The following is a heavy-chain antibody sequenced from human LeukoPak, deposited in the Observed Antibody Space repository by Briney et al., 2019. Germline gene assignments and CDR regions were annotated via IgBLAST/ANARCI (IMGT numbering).Heavy chain of an antibody. V-gene: IGHV4-34*01. Sequence: SETLSLTCAVYGGSFSGYYWSWIRQPPGKGLEWIGEINHSGSTNYNPSLKSRVTISVDTSKSQFSLKLSSVTAADTAVYYCARGGGYCSSTSCYLDPWGQGTLVTVSS. J-gene: IGHJ5*02. CDR2: INHSGST. CDR1: GGSFSGYY. D-gene: IGHD2-2*01. CDR3: ARGGGYCSSTSCYLDP.